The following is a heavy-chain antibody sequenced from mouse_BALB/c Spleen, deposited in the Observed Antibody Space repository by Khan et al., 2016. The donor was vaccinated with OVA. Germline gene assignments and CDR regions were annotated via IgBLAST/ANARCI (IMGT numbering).Heavy chain of an antibody. CDR2: INTETGEP. J-gene: IGHJ3*02. CDR3: APYYGNYGGFGD. Sequence: QIQLVQSGPELKKPGETVKISCKASGYTFTDYSMHWVKQAPGKGLKWMGWINTETGEPTYADDFKGRFAFSLETSASSAFLQLTNLKNEDTATYFCAPYYGNYGGFGDWGQGTLVTVSA. D-gene: IGHD2-10*01. CDR1: GYTFTDYS. V-gene: IGHV9-2-1*01.